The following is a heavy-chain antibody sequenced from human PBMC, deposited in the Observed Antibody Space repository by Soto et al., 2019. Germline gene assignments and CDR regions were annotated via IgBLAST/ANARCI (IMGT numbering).Heavy chain of an antibody. D-gene: IGHD5-12*01. CDR1: GDTFNDYC. CDR2: INPNSGVT. Sequence: QVQLVQSGAELKKPGASVTVSCRSSGDTFNDYCIHWVRQAPGQGLEWMGWINPNSGVTKYAQKFRGWVNMTRDTSIRTVYMQLSRLRSDDTAVYYCARESGGATATLDYYYFYRDVWGTGTTVTVSS. CDR3: ARESGGATATLDYYYFYRDV. J-gene: IGHJ6*03. V-gene: IGHV1-2*04.